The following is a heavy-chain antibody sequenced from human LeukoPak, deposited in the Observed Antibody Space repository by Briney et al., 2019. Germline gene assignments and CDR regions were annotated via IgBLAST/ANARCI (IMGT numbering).Heavy chain of an antibody. Sequence: ASVKVSCKASGYTFTGYYMHWVRQAPGQGLEWMGWINPNSGGTNYAQKFQGRVTMTRDTSISTAYMELSRLRSDDTAVYYCARGSVVPATQAFLDYWGQGTLVTVSS. CDR2: INPNSGGT. D-gene: IGHD2-2*01. CDR1: GYTFTGYY. V-gene: IGHV1-2*02. CDR3: ARGSVVPATQAFLDY. J-gene: IGHJ4*02.